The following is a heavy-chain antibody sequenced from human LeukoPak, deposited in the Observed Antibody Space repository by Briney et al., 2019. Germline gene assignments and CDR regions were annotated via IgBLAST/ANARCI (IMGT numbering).Heavy chain of an antibody. V-gene: IGHV4-59*12. CDR3: ARENWRSKSIDFDS. Sequence: SETLSLTCTVSGGSISSYYWSWIRQPPGKGLEWIGYIYYSGSTNYNPSLKSRVTMSVDTSKNQFSLRLSSVTAADTAAYFCARENWRSKSIDFDSWGQGTLVTVSS. J-gene: IGHJ4*02. CDR2: IYYSGST. CDR1: GGSISSYY. D-gene: IGHD6-6*01.